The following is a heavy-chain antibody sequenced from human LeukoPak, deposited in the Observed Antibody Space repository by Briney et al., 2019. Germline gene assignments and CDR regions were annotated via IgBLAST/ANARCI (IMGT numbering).Heavy chain of an antibody. V-gene: IGHV3-74*01. CDR1: GFTFSSYW. D-gene: IGHD6-13*01. J-gene: IGHJ4*02. Sequence: PGGSLRLSCAASGFTFSSYWVHWVRQAPGKGLLWVSHMNWDGSRTTYADSAKGRFAISRDNAKNTLYLQMNSLRAEDTAVYYCARRTAAGKYYFDSWGQGTLVTVSS. CDR2: MNWDGSRT. CDR3: ARRTAAGKYYFDS.